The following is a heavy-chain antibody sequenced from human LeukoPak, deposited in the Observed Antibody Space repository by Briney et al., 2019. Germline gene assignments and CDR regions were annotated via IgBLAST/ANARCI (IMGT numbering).Heavy chain of an antibody. Sequence: ASVKVSCKASGYTFTSYGISWVRQAPGQGLEWMGWISAYNGNTNYAQKLQGRVTMTTDTSTSTAYMELRSLRSEDTAVYYCARGRVAADGRRLNDYWGQGTLVTVSS. D-gene: IGHD6-13*01. J-gene: IGHJ4*02. CDR2: ISAYNGNT. CDR1: GYTFTSYG. V-gene: IGHV1-18*01. CDR3: ARGRVAADGRRLNDY.